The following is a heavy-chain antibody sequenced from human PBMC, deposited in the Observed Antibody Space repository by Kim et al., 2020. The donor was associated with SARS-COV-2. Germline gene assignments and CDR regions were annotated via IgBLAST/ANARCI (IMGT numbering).Heavy chain of an antibody. J-gene: IGHJ4*02. D-gene: IGHD5-12*01. CDR2: IYPGDSDT. V-gene: IGHV5-51*01. CDR3: VRHDIGHTRSASWVDY. CDR1: GYSFTSYW. Sequence: GESLKISCKGSGYSFTSYWIGWVRQMPGKGLEWMAIIYPGDSDTRYGPSFQGQVTISADKSINTAYLQRSSLKASDTAMYYCVRHDIGHTRSASWVDYWGRGTLVTVSS.